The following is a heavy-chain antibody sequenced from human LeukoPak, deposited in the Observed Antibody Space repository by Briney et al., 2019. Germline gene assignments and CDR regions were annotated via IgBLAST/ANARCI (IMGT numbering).Heavy chain of an antibody. Sequence: PSETLSLTCTVSGGSISSYYWSWIRQAPGKGLEWIGYIYYSGSTNYNPSLRSRVTISVDTSKNQFSLKLSSVTAADTAVYYCARFQVASYTFDYWGQGTLVTASS. CDR1: GGSISSYY. D-gene: IGHD4-11*01. CDR3: ARFQVASYTFDY. CDR2: IYYSGST. J-gene: IGHJ4*02. V-gene: IGHV4-59*01.